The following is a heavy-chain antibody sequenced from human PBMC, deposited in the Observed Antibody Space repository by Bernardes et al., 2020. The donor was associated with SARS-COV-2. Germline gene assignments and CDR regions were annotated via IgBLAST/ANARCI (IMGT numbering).Heavy chain of an antibody. D-gene: IGHD5-18*01. CDR1: GFTFRSSS. J-gene: IGHJ3*02. CDR3: ATPRGYSYAVPDAFDI. Sequence: GSLILSCAASGFTFRSSSMNWVRQAPGQGLEWVSSISSSSSYIYYADSVKGRFTISRDNAKNSLYLQMNSLRAEDTAVYYCATPRGYSYAVPDAFDIWGQGTMVTVSS. V-gene: IGHV3-21*01. CDR2: ISSSSSYI.